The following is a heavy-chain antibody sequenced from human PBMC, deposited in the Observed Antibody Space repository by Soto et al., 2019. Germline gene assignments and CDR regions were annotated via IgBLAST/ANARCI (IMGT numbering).Heavy chain of an antibody. V-gene: IGHV1-69*01. Sequence: SVEGSWKASGYTFTGYYMHWVRQAPGQGLERMGGIIPILGTANHGQKFQGRGTITADESTSKAYMELSSLRSEDTPVYYCASRYSSSSIYFDYWGQGTMVTVSS. CDR1: GYTFTGYY. J-gene: IGHJ4*02. CDR2: IIPILGTA. D-gene: IGHD6-6*01. CDR3: ASRYSSSSIYFDY.